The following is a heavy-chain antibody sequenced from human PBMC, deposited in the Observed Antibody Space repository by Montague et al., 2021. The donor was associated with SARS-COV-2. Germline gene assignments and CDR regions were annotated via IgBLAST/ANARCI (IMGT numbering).Heavy chain of an antibody. J-gene: IGHJ5*02. CDR1: GDSISTDFW. CDR3: ARDPVWQQLIP. Sequence: SETLSLTCSVSGDSISTDFWWSWVRQPPGKGLEWVAGTHHTGGTKYNPSLASRVTISFDYSYNQVSLMLSSVTAADTAMYYCARDPVWQQLIPWGQGTLVTVSS. D-gene: IGHD6-13*01. V-gene: IGHV4-4*02. CDR2: THHTGGT.